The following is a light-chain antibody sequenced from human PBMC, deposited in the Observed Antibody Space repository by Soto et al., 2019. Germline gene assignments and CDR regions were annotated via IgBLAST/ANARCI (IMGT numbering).Light chain of an antibody. CDR2: EVS. CDR1: SSDIGGYNY. CDR3: SSYTTSSTVA. Sequence: QSVLTQSASVSGSPGQSITISCTGTSSDIGGYNYVSWYQQHPDKAPKLMIFEVSNRPSGVSNRFSGSKSGNTASLTISWLLPEDEADYYCSSYTTSSTVAFGGGTKLTVL. J-gene: IGLJ2*01. V-gene: IGLV2-14*01.